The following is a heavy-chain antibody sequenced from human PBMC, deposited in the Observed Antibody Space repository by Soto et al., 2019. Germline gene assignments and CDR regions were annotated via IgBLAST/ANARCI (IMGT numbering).Heavy chain of an antibody. J-gene: IGHJ6*02. CDR2: INPNSGGT. Sequence: QVQLVQSGAEVKKPGASVKVSCKASGYTFTGHYMHWVRQAPGQGLEWMGWINPNSGGTNYAQKFQGWVTMTRDTSISTAYMELSRLRSDDTAVYYCARSTLDYYYYGMDVWGQGTTVTVSS. D-gene: IGHD1-1*01. CDR3: ARSTLDYYYYGMDV. CDR1: GYTFTGHY. V-gene: IGHV1-2*04.